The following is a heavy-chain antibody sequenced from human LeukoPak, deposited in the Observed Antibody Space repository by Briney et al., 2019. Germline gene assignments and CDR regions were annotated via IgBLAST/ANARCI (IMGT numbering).Heavy chain of an antibody. V-gene: IGHV3-21*01. D-gene: IGHD1-26*01. CDR2: ISRSSHYI. CDR1: GFTFSSYN. J-gene: IGHJ4*02. CDR3: AREELSY. Sequence: GGSLRLSCAASGFTFSSYNMNWVRQAPGKGLEWVSSISRSSHYIYYADSVKGRFTISRDNAKNSLYLQMNSLRAEDTAVYYCAREELSYWGQGTLVTVSS.